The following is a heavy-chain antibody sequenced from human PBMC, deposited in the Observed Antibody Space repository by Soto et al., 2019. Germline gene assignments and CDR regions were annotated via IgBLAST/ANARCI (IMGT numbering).Heavy chain of an antibody. V-gene: IGHV3-15*01. CDR2: IKSKTDGGTT. D-gene: IGHD4-17*01. J-gene: IGHJ4*02. CDR3: TTESYGDYVAGLDY. CDR1: GFTFSNAW. Sequence: EVQLVESGGGLVKPGGSLRLSCAASGFTFSNAWMSWVRQAPGKGLEWVGRIKSKTDGGTTDYAAPVKGRFTISRDESKNTLYLQMNSLKTEDTAVYYCTTESYGDYVAGLDYWGQGTLVTVSS.